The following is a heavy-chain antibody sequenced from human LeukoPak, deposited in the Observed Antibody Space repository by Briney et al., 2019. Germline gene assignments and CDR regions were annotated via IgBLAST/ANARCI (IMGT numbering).Heavy chain of an antibody. V-gene: IGHV1-8*01. J-gene: IGHJ5*02. CDR3: ARGALGDCSSTSCYTGWFDP. D-gene: IGHD2-2*02. CDR2: MNPNSGNT. CDR1: GYTFTSYD. Sequence: GASVKVSCKASGYTFTSYDINWVRQATGQGLEWMGWMNPNSGNTGYAQKFQGRVTMTRNTSISTAYMELSSLRSEDAAVYYCARGALGDCSSTSCYTGWFDPWGQRTLVTVSS.